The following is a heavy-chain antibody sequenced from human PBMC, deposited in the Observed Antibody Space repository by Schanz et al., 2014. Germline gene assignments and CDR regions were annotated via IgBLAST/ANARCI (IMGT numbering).Heavy chain of an antibody. CDR3: ARDGDFDY. CDR2: TYSGGST. CDR1: GFTVSSNY. Sequence: EVQLLESGGGLVQPGGSLRLSCAASGFTVSSNYMSWVRQAPGKGLEWVSITYSGGSTYYADSVKGRFTISRDKSKNTLFLQMSSLRAEDTAVYYCARDGDFDYWGQGTLVTVSS. J-gene: IGHJ4*02. V-gene: IGHV3-66*01.